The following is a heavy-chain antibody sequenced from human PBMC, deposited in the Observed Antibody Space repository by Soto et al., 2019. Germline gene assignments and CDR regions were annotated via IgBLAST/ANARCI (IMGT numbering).Heavy chain of an antibody. Sequence: QVQLVESGGGLVKPGGSLRLSCAASGFTFSDYYMSWIRQAPGKGLEWVSYISSSGSTIYHADSVKGRFTISRDNAKNSXDLQMNRLRAEDTAVYYCARETNDYVWGSYRPYFDYWGQGTLVTVSS. CDR1: GFTFSDYY. CDR3: ARETNDYVWGSYRPYFDY. D-gene: IGHD3-16*02. CDR2: ISSSGSTI. J-gene: IGHJ4*02. V-gene: IGHV3-11*01.